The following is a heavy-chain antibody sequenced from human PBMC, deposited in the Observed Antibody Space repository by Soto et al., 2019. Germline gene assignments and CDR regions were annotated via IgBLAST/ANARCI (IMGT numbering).Heavy chain of an antibody. D-gene: IGHD2-2*01. CDR2: IYYSGST. Sequence: SETLSLTCAVSSGSISSYYWSWIRQPPGKGLEWIGYIYYSGSTNYNPSLKSRVTISVDTSKNQFSLKLSSVTAADTAVYYCARGTLGYCISTSCHPFDYWGQGTLVTVSS. CDR3: ARGTLGYCISTSCHPFDY. V-gene: IGHV4-59*01. J-gene: IGHJ4*02. CDR1: SGSISSYY.